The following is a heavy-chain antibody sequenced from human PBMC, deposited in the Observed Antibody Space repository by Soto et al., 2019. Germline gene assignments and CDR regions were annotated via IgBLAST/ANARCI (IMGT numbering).Heavy chain of an antibody. V-gene: IGHV4-61*08. J-gene: IGHJ5*02. CDR2: IYYSGST. CDR1: GGSIRSGGYY. Sequence: SETLSLTCTVSGGSIRSGGYYWSWIRQHPGKGLEWIGNIYYSGSTNYNPSLESRVTISVDTSRNQFSLKLSSVTAADTAVYYCARHPSDFWFDPWGQGTLVTVSS. CDR3: ARHPSDFWFDP. D-gene: IGHD2-21*02.